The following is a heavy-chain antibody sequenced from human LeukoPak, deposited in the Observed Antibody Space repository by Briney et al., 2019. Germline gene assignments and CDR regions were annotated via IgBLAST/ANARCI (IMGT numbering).Heavy chain of an antibody. J-gene: IGHJ4*02. CDR1: GGSISSGDYC. Sequence: PSETLSLTCTVSGGSISSGDYCWSWIRQPPGKGLEWIGYIYYSGSTYYNPSLKSRVTISVDTSKNQFSLKLSSVTAADTAVYYCARGVVGALLGYWGQGTLVTVSS. D-gene: IGHD1-26*01. V-gene: IGHV4-30-4*08. CDR3: ARGVVGALLGY. CDR2: IYYSGST.